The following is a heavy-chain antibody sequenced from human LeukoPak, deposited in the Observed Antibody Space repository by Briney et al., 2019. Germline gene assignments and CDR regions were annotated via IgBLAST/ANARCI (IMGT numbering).Heavy chain of an antibody. CDR2: ISGSGGST. Sequence: GGSLRLSCAASGFTFSSYATSWVRQAPGKGLEWVSAISGSGGSTYYADSVKGRFTISGDNSKNTLYLQMNSLRAEDTAVYYCAKDPPRYCSSTSCAGDAFDIWGQGTMVTVSS. CDR1: GFTFSSYA. V-gene: IGHV3-23*01. CDR3: AKDPPRYCSSTSCAGDAFDI. J-gene: IGHJ3*02. D-gene: IGHD2-2*01.